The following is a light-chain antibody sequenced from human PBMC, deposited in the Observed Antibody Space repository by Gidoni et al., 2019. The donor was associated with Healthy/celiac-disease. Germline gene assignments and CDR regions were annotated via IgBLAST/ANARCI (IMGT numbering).Light chain of an antibody. CDR2: GAS. Sequence: EIVMTQSPATLSVSPGERATLSCRASQSVSSNLAGYQQKPGKTPRRLIDGASTRATGIPARFSGSGSGTEFTLTISSLQSEDFAVYYCQQYNNWPPWTFGQGTKVEIK. CDR1: QSVSSN. V-gene: IGKV3-15*01. J-gene: IGKJ1*01. CDR3: QQYNNWPPWT.